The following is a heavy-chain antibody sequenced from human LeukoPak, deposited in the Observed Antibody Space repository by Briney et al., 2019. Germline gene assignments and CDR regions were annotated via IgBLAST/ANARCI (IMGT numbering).Heavy chain of an antibody. D-gene: IGHD1-1*01. Sequence: GGSLRLSCAASGFTFSTSWMSWLRQAPGKGLECVAIVKHDGSDKYYVDSVKGRFTISRDNAKNSLYLQMSSLRVEDTAVYYCARAVQVPDSWGQGTLVTVSS. CDR2: VKHDGSDK. V-gene: IGHV3-7*01. CDR1: GFTFSTSW. J-gene: IGHJ4*02. CDR3: ARAVQVPDS.